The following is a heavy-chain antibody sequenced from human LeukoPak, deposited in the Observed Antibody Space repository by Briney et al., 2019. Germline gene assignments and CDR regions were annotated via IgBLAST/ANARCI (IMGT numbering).Heavy chain of an antibody. CDR1: GFTFSSYS. D-gene: IGHD2-2*01. Sequence: GGSLRLSCAASGFTFSSYSMNWVRQAPGKGLEWVSSISSSSSCIYYADSVKGRFTISRDNAKNSLYLQMNSLRAEDTAVYYCARENIVVVPAASARSIYYYYMDVWGKGTTVTVSS. V-gene: IGHV3-21*01. CDR2: ISSSSSCI. CDR3: ARENIVVVPAASARSIYYYYMDV. J-gene: IGHJ6*03.